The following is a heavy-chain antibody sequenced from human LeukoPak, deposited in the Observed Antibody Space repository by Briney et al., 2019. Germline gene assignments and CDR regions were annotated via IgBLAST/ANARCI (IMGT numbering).Heavy chain of an antibody. D-gene: IGHD3-3*01. V-gene: IGHV3-53*01. CDR2: IYSGGST. Sequence: PGGSLRLSCAASGFTVSSNYMSWVRQAPGKGLEWVSVIYSGGSTYYADSVKGRFTISRDNSKNTLYLQMNSLRAEDTAVYYCARSPGLEWLPDCYGMDVWGQGTTVTVSS. J-gene: IGHJ6*02. CDR3: ARSPGLEWLPDCYGMDV. CDR1: GFTVSSNY.